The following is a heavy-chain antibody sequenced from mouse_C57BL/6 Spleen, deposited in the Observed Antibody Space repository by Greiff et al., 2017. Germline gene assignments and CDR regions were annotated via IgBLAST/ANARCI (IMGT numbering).Heavy chain of an antibody. J-gene: IGHJ2*01. CDR3: ARGYYGSSYVDY. Sequence: QVQLQQSGPELVKPGASVKISCKASGYAFSSSWMNWVKQRPGKGLEWIGRIYPGDGDTNYNGKFKGKATLTADKSSSTAYMQLSSLTSEDSAVYFCARGYYGSSYVDYWGQGTTLTVSS. V-gene: IGHV1-82*01. D-gene: IGHD1-1*01. CDR2: IYPGDGDT. CDR1: GYAFSSSW.